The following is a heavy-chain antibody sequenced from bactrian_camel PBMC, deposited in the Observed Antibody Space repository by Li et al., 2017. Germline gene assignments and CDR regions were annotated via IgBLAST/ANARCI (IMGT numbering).Heavy chain of an antibody. CDR1: GFTSGRCG. CDR2: IDPNGFT. D-gene: IGHD3*01. CDR3: AATRRGPDGYCSAAPGEEAS. Sequence: SGGGSVQAGGSLRLSCTAPGFTSGRCGMDWYRQAAGLQREWVSSIDPNGFTMYADSVKGRFTISLDKPRYTVYLQMSSLKPEDTAMYYCAATRRGPDGYCSAAPGEEASWGQGTQVTVS. V-gene: IGHV3S53*01. J-gene: IGHJ6*01.